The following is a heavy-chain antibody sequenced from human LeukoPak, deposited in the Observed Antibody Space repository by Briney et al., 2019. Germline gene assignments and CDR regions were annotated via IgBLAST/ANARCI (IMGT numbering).Heavy chain of an antibody. CDR3: AREGSVTTIFGVVNWFDP. V-gene: IGHV4-59*11. Sequence: SETLSLTCTVSGGSISSHYWSWIRQPPGKGLEWLGYIYYSGNTNYNPSLKSRVTISVDTSKNQFSLKLNSVTAADTAVYYCAREGSVTTIFGVVNWFDPWGQGTLVTVSS. CDR2: IYYSGNT. D-gene: IGHD3-3*01. J-gene: IGHJ5*02. CDR1: GGSISSHY.